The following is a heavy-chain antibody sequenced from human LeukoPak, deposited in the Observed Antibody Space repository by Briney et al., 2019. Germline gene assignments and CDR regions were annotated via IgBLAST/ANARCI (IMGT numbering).Heavy chain of an antibody. Sequence: PGGSLRLSCAASGFTFSSYVMTWVRQAPGKGLEWVSSISNSGGNTYYADSVKGRFTISRDNSKNTLYLQMNSLRAEDTAVCYCAKRPLSYSCFDYWGQGTLVTVSS. CDR1: GFTFSSYV. J-gene: IGHJ4*02. CDR3: AKRPLSYSCFDY. CDR2: ISNSGGNT. D-gene: IGHD2-15*01. V-gene: IGHV3-23*01.